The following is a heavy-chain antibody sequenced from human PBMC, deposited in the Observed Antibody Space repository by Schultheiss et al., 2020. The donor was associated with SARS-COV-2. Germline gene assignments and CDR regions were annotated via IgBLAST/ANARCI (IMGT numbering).Heavy chain of an antibody. J-gene: IGHJ2*01. V-gene: IGHV3-30*04. D-gene: IGHD1-26*01. Sequence: GGSLRLSCAASGFTFSSYAMHWVRQAPGKGLEWVAVISYDGSNKYYADSVKGRFTISRDNSKNTLYLQMNSLRAEDTAVYYCAKDTRERSNLWGRGTLVTVSS. CDR3: AKDTRERSNL. CDR2: ISYDGSNK. CDR1: GFTFSSYA.